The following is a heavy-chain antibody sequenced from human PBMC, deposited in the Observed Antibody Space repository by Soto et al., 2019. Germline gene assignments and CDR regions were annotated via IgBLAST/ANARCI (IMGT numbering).Heavy chain of an antibody. D-gene: IGHD6-19*01. J-gene: IGHJ4*02. Sequence: QLQLQESGPGLVKPSETLSLTCTVSGGSISSSSYYWGWIRQPPGKGLEWIGSIYYSGSTYYNPSLKSRVTISVDTSKNQFSLKLSSVTAADTAVYYCARPSGYSSGWYYFDYWGQGTLVTVSS. CDR1: GGSISSSSYY. CDR3: ARPSGYSSGWYYFDY. V-gene: IGHV4-39*01. CDR2: IYYSGST.